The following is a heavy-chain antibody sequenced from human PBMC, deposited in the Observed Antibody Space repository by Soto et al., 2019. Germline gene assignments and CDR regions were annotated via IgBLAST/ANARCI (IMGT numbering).Heavy chain of an antibody. Sequence: GGSLRLSCAASGFTFSSYDIHWVRQAPGKGLEWVAVISYDGSNKYYADSVKGRFTFSRDNSRNTVYLQMNSLRAEDTAVHYCARDCRYCTNGVCYNYYYYGMDVWGQGTTVTVSS. CDR3: ARDCRYCTNGVCYNYYYYGMDV. V-gene: IGHV3-30*03. CDR1: GFTFSSYD. CDR2: ISYDGSNK. D-gene: IGHD2-8*01. J-gene: IGHJ6*02.